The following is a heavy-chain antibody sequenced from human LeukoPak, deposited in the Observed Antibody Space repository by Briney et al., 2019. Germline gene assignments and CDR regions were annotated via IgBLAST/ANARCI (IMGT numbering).Heavy chain of an antibody. CDR3: ARRKIAAARTTPNNWFDP. J-gene: IGHJ5*02. Sequence: GPSVKVSCTASGYTFTSYDINWVRQATGQGLEWMGWMNPNSGNTGYAQKFQGRVTMTRNTSISTAYMELSSLRSEDTAVYYCARRKIAAARTTPNNWFDPWGQGTLVTVSS. D-gene: IGHD6-13*01. CDR1: GYTFTSYD. CDR2: MNPNSGNT. V-gene: IGHV1-8*01.